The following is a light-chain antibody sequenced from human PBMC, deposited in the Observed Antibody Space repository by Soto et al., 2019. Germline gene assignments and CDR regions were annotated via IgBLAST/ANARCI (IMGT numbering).Light chain of an antibody. CDR2: GAS. Sequence: DIQMTQSPSSLSASVGDRVTITCRASQSVRSYLNWYQQKPGKAPKLLIFGASRLQGGVPSRFSGSGSGTDFTLTISSLQPEDFATYSCQQSNSTPYTFGQGTKLEIK. J-gene: IGKJ2*01. CDR3: QQSNSTPYT. CDR1: QSVRSY. V-gene: IGKV1-39*01.